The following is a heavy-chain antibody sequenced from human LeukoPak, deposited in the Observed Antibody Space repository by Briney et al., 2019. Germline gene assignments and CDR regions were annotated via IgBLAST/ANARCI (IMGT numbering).Heavy chain of an antibody. CDR1: GVSISSGGYY. CDR3: ARESTDGVRFDY. CDR2: IYYSGST. V-gene: IGHV4-31*03. D-gene: IGHD5/OR15-5a*01. J-gene: IGHJ4*02. Sequence: SETLSLTCTVSGVSISSGGYYWSWLRQHPGKGLEWIGYIYYSGSTYYNPSLKSRVTISVDTSKNQFSLKLSSVTAADTAVYYCARESTDGVRFDYWGQGTLVTVSS.